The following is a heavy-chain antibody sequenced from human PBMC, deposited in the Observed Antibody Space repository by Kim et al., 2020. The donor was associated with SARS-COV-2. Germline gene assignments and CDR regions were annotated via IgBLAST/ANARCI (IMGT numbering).Heavy chain of an antibody. J-gene: IGHJ4*02. Sequence: SETLSLTCTVSGGSMTSYYWSWIRQPPGKGLEWIGHVYSSGSTDYNPSLKSRLTISVDTSQNHFSLKLNSVTAADAAVYYCAREGPRYNLNGPLDYWGQGALVTVSS. CDR2: VYSSGST. CDR3: AREGPRYNLNGPLDY. CDR1: GGSMTSYY. V-gene: IGHV4-59*13. D-gene: IGHD1-20*01.